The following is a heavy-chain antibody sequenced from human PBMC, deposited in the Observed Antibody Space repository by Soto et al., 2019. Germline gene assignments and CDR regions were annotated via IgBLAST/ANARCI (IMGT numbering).Heavy chain of an antibody. J-gene: IGHJ3*02. D-gene: IGHD6-19*01. Sequence: QVQLVESGGGVVQPGRSLRLSCAASGFTFSSYAMHWVRQAPGKGLEWVAVISNDGSNKYYGDSVKGRYSISRDNSKSNLYLQMNSLRAEDTAVYYCAKKSHPSGRADAFDIWGQGTMVTVSS. CDR2: ISNDGSNK. CDR1: GFTFSSYA. CDR3: AKKSHPSGRADAFDI. V-gene: IGHV3-30*18.